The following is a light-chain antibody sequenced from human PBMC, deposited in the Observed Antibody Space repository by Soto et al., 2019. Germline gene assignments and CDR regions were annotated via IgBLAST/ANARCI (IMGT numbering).Light chain of an antibody. V-gene: IGLV3-21*04. J-gene: IGLJ2*01. CDR1: NIGSKS. CDR2: YDS. CDR3: QGWDSSRDQPGVV. Sequence: SYELTQPPSVSVAPGKTARITCGGNNIGSKSVNWYQQKPGQAPVLVIYYDSDRPSGIPERFSGSNSGNTATLTISRVEAGEEADYDWQGWDSSRDQPGVVFGGGTKLTVL.